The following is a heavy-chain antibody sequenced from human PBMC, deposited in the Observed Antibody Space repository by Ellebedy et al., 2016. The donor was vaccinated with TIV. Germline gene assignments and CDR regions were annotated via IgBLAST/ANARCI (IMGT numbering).Heavy chain of an antibody. Sequence: ASVKVSXXASGYTFTSYGISWVRQAPGQGLEWMGWISAYNGNTNYAQKLQGRVTMTTDTSTSTAYMELRSLRSDDTAVYYCARDPGAGYYDSSGYYTGSYFQHWGQGTLVTVSS. CDR1: GYTFTSYG. CDR3: ARDPGAGYYDSSGYYTGSYFQH. V-gene: IGHV1-18*01. CDR2: ISAYNGNT. J-gene: IGHJ1*01. D-gene: IGHD3-22*01.